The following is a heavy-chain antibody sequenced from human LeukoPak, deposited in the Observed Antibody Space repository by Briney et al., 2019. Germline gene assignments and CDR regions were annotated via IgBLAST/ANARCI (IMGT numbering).Heavy chain of an antibody. Sequence: TSETLSLTCTVSGGSKSSYYWSWVRQPPGKGLEGIGYIYYSGSTNYNPSLKRRVTISVDTCKKQFSLKLSSVTAADTTVYYCGREFYHSTASRSFDPWGQGTLVTVSS. J-gene: IGHJ5*02. CDR1: GGSKSSYY. CDR3: GREFYHSTASRSFDP. D-gene: IGHD2/OR15-2a*01. CDR2: IYYSGST. V-gene: IGHV4-59*01.